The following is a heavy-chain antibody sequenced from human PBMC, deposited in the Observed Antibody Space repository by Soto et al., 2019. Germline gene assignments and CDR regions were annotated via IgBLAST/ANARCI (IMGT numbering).Heavy chain of an antibody. D-gene: IGHD3-9*01. Sequence: GESLKISCNGSGYRFATYWIGWVRQMPGKGLEWMGIIYPVDSDTRYSPSFQGQVTISADKSISTAYLQWSSLKASDTAMYYCARHGWTGSADYYGMDVWGQGTTVTVSS. CDR3: ARHGWTGSADYYGMDV. CDR2: IYPVDSDT. J-gene: IGHJ6*02. CDR1: GYRFATYW. V-gene: IGHV5-51*01.